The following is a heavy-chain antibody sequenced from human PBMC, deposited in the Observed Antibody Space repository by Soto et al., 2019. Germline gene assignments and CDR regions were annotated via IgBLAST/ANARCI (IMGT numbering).Heavy chain of an antibody. Sequence: PSETLSLTCTVSGVSISGYYWSWIRQPPGKGLEWIAYIYYSGSTNYNPSLKSRVTISVDTSKNQFSLKLSSVTAADTAVFYCARIESSSWYEPEYFQHWGQGILVTVS. J-gene: IGHJ1*01. D-gene: IGHD6-13*01. CDR3: ARIESSSWYEPEYFQH. CDR1: GVSISGYY. CDR2: IYYSGST. V-gene: IGHV4-59*08.